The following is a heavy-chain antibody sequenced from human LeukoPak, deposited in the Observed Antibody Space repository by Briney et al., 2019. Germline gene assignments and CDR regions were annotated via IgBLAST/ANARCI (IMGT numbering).Heavy chain of an antibody. CDR3: ARDQDPGAFDI. CDR2: ISAYNGNT. J-gene: IGHJ3*02. V-gene: IGHV1-18*01. Sequence: ASVTVSSKASGYTLTNYGISWVRQAPGQGLGWMGWISAYNGNTNYAQNLQGRVTMTTDTSTNTAYMELRSLRSDDTAVYYCARDQDPGAFDIWGQGTMVTVSS. CDR1: GYTLTNYG.